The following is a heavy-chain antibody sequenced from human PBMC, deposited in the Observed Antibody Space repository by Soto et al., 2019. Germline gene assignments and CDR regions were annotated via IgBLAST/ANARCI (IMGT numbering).Heavy chain of an antibody. V-gene: IGHV1-46*01. CDR1: GYTFTSHY. D-gene: IGHD2-21*01. J-gene: IGHJ4*02. CDR3: ARGGCGGECSFDY. Sequence: AASVKVSCKASGYTFTSHYIHWVRQAPGQGLEWMGIINPSGGDTTYAQKFQGTVTMTRDTSTRTVYMELSSLRSEDTAVYYCARGGCGGECSFDYWGQGTLVTVSS. CDR2: INPSGGDT.